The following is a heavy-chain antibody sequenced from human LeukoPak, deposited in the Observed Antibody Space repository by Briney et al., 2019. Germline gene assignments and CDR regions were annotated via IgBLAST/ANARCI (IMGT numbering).Heavy chain of an antibody. J-gene: IGHJ4*02. D-gene: IGHD2-2*01. V-gene: IGHV3-43*02. CDR2: ISGDGRST. CDR1: GFSFNEYA. CDR3: ATDCSGNRCYSL. Sequence: GGSLRLSCAVSGFSFNEYAMNWVRQAPGKGLEWVSFISGDGRSTYYADSVKGRFTTSRDNSRNSLYLQMNSLRLGDTALYYCATDCSGNRCYSLWGPGTLVTVSS.